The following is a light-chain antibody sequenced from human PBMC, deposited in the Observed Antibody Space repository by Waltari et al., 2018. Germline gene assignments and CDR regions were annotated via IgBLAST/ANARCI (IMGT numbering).Light chain of an antibody. J-gene: IGKJ3*01. V-gene: IGKV1-39*01. CDR2: AAS. CDR3: QQSYSTGFT. CDR1: QVISSS. Sequence: DIQMTPSPSSLSASVVDRVTISCRASQVISSSLNWYQQKPGKAPKLLIYAASNLPTGVPSRFSGRGSGPNFTLTISDLQPEDFATYHCQQSYSTGFTFGPGTRLDLK.